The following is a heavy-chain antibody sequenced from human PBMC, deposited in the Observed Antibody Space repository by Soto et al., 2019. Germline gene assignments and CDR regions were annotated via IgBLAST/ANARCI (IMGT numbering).Heavy chain of an antibody. J-gene: IGHJ4*02. CDR3: ARAPYGSGSYSSDYFDY. CDR2: INAANGNT. D-gene: IGHD3-10*01. Sequence: QVQLVQSGAEVKKPGASVKVSCKASGYIFTNYAMHWVRQAPGQRLEWMGWINAANGNTKYSQKSQGKVTITTDTSASTASMELSSLRSEDTAVYYCARAPYGSGSYSSDYFDYWGQGTLVTVSS. CDR1: GYIFTNYA. V-gene: IGHV1-3*01.